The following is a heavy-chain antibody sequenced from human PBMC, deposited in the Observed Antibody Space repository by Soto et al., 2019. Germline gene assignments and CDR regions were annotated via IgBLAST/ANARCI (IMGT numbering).Heavy chain of an antibody. V-gene: IGHV3-74*01. CDR1: GFTFSYYW. CDR2: IHSDGSST. Sequence: EVQLVESEGGLVQPGGSLRLSCAASGFTFSYYWMHWVRQAPGQGLVWVSRIHSDGSSTTYADSVKGRFTISRDNAKTTLYLQMNSRRAEDTAVYYCARGDRGAFDLWGQGTMVTVSS. CDR3: ARGDRGAFDL. D-gene: IGHD2-21*02. J-gene: IGHJ3*01.